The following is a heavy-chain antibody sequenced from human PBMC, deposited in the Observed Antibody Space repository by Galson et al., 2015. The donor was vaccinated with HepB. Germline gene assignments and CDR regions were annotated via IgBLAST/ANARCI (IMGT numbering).Heavy chain of an antibody. CDR2: IYYSGST. Sequence: ETLFLTCTVSGGSISSSSYYWGRIRQPPGKGLEWIGGIYYSGSTYYNPSLKSRVTISVDTSKNQFSLKLSSVTAADTAVYYCARRHRADGADYWGQGTLVTVSS. D-gene: IGHD3-16*01. V-gene: IGHV4-39*01. CDR3: ARRHRADGADY. J-gene: IGHJ4*02. CDR1: GGSISSSSYY.